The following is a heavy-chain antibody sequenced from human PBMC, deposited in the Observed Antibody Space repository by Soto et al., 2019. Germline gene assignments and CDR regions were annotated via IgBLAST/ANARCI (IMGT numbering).Heavy chain of an antibody. Sequence: VQLVESGGGVVQPGRSLRLSCAASGFTFSDYAMHWVLQAPGKGLEWVAVVSHDGRNTHYAASVKGRFTISLDSSKHTVSLEMTSLRAEDTAVYYCAKGGRQWLVTSDFNYWGQGALVTVSS. D-gene: IGHD6-19*01. J-gene: IGHJ4*02. V-gene: IGHV3-30*18. CDR1: GFTFSDYA. CDR3: AKGGRQWLVTSDFNY. CDR2: VSHDGRNT.